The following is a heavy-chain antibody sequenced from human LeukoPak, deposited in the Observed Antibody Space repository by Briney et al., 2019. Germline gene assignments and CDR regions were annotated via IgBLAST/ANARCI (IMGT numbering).Heavy chain of an antibody. D-gene: IGHD2-8*01. CDR1: GYTFTSYG. Sequence: GASVKVSCKASGYTFTSYGISWVRQAPGQGLEWMGWISAYNGNTNYAQKLQGRVTMTTGTSTSTAYMELRSLRSDDTAVYYCAKVYLPTCYYYMDVWGKGTTVTVSS. V-gene: IGHV1-18*01. J-gene: IGHJ6*03. CDR3: AKVYLPTCYYYMDV. CDR2: ISAYNGNT.